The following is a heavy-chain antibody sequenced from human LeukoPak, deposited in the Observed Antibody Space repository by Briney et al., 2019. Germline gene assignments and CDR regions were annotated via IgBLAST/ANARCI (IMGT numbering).Heavy chain of an antibody. V-gene: IGHV4-34*01. CDR3: SRVGFLPR. Sequence: SETLSFTSAVYNVYFSGNNWGRLRQPPGKGLEWIGEINHSGSTNYNPSLKSRLTISVDTSKDQFSLRVNSVTASDTAIYYYSRVGFLPRWGQGTLVTVSS. CDR2: INHSGST. CDR1: NVYFSGNN. J-gene: IGHJ4*02. D-gene: IGHD3-3*01.